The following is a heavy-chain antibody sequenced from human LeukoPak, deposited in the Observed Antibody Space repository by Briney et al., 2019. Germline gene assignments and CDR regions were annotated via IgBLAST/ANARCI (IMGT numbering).Heavy chain of an antibody. CDR2: TYYRSTWYN. CDR1: GDSVSSNSV. Sequence: SQTLSLTCAISGDSVSSNSVRNWIRQSPSRGLEWLGRTYYRSTWYNDYAVSVGGRITVNPDTSKNQFSLHLNSVTPEDTAVYYCARRLTQYDCFDPWGQGILVTVSS. CDR3: ARRLTQYDCFDP. V-gene: IGHV6-1*01. D-gene: IGHD2-2*01. J-gene: IGHJ5*02.